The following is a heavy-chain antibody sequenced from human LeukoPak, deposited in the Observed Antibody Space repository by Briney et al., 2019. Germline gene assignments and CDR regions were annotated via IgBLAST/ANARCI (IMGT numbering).Heavy chain of an antibody. CDR1: GFTFSAYW. CDR2: IKSDGGEK. V-gene: IGHV3-7*01. J-gene: IGHJ4*02. Sequence: GGPLRLSCAASGFTFSAYWMNWVRQAPGKGLEWVASIKSDGGEKYYVDSVKGRFIISRDNAKNSLYLQMNSLRAEDTAVYHCARGRGLEYWGQGTLVTVSS. CDR3: ARGRGLEY.